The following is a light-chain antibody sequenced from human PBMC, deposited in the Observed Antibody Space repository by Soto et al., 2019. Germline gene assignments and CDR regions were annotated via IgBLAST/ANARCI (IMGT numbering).Light chain of an antibody. Sequence: EIVLTQPPGTLSLSPGERATLSCRASQSVSSSNFAWYQQKPGQAPRLLIYGAPSRATGIPDRFSGSGSGTDFTLTISRLEHEDFAVYYCQQYGRLPFAFGQGTRLEIK. CDR3: QQYGRLPFA. J-gene: IGKJ5*01. V-gene: IGKV3-20*01. CDR1: QSVSSSN. CDR2: GAP.